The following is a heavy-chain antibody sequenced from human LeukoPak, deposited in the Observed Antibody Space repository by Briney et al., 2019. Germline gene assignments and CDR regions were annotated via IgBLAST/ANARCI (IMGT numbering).Heavy chain of an antibody. CDR3: ASALSYCGGDCYFLDYYYYYMDV. CDR2: IIPIFGTA. CDR1: GGTFSSYA. Sequence: ASVTVSCMASGGTFSSYAISWVRQAPGQGLEWMGGIIPIFGTANYAQKFQGRVTITTDESTSTAYMELSSLRSEDTAVYHCASALSYCGGDCYFLDYYYYYMDVWGKGTTVTVSS. V-gene: IGHV1-69*05. D-gene: IGHD2-21*02. J-gene: IGHJ6*03.